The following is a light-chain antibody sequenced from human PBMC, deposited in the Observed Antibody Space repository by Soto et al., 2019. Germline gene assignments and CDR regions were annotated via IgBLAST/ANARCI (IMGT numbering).Light chain of an antibody. V-gene: IGLV2-14*01. J-gene: IGLJ2*01. Sequence: QSALTQTASVSGSPGQSITISCTGTSRDVGGYNYVSWYQQHTGKAPKLIIYDVSNRSSGVSNRFSGTKSGNTASLTISGLQAEDEADYYCSSYTSSSTNVVFGGGTKLTGL. CDR3: SSYTSSSTNVV. CDR2: DVS. CDR1: SRDVGGYNY.